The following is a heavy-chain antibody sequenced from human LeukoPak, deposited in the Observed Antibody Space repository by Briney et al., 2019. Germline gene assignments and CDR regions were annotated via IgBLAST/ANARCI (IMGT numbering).Heavy chain of an antibody. J-gene: IGHJ4*02. CDR2: ITNSGANT. V-gene: IGHV3-23*01. CDR3: AARDCSGSSCYRFDY. Sequence: GGSLRLSCAASGFTFNSYAMSWVRQAPGQGLEWVSTITNSGANTHYADSVKGRFTISRDNSKNTLYLQMNSLRAEDTAIYYCAARDCSGSSCYRFDYWGQGTLITVSS. D-gene: IGHD2-15*01. CDR1: GFTFNSYA.